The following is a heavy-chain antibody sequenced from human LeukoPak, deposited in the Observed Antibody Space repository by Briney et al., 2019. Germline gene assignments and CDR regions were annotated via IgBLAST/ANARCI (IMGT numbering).Heavy chain of an antibody. J-gene: IGHJ6*03. D-gene: IGHD7-27*01. Sequence: ASVKVSCKASGYTFTDHYMHWVRQAPGQGLEWMGWINPNSGDTNYAQKFQGRVTMTRDTSISTAYMELSNVRSDDTALYYCARAGTESKWGLPRADYYYMDVWGKGTLVTVSS. CDR1: GYTFTDHY. V-gene: IGHV1-2*02. CDR3: ARAGTESKWGLPRADYYYMDV. CDR2: INPNSGDT.